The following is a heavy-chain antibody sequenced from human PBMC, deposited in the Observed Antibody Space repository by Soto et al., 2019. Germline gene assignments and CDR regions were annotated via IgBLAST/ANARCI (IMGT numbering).Heavy chain of an antibody. CDR3: ARLAYSGYFQT. D-gene: IGHD2-21*01. V-gene: IGHV4-39*02. J-gene: IGHJ1*01. CDR2: IYYSGAA. Sequence: PSETLSLTCDVSGDSISRSTYYWGWIRQPPGKGLEWLASIYYSGAAYYNPSLRSRVSISVDTSNNRFSLALTSLTAADTAVYFCARLAYSGYFQTWGQGSLVTVSS. CDR1: GDSISRSTYY.